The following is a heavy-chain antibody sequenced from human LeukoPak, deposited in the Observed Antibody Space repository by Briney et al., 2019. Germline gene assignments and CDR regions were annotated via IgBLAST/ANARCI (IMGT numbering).Heavy chain of an antibody. J-gene: IGHJ4*02. CDR2: ISSSSSYI. Sequence: GGSLRLSCEASGFTFSSYALHWVRQAPGKGLEWVSSISSSSSYIYYADSVKGRFTISRDNAKNSLYLQMNSLRAEDTAVYYCARDWITMVRGVSYYFDYWGQGTLVTVSS. CDR1: GFTFSSYA. V-gene: IGHV3-21*01. D-gene: IGHD3-10*01. CDR3: ARDWITMVRGVSYYFDY.